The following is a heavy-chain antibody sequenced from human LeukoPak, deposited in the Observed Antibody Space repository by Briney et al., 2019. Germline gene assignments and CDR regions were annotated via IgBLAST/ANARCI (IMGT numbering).Heavy chain of an antibody. CDR3: ARGLRPDSSGTFDY. CDR1: GYTFTSYD. J-gene: IGHJ4*02. D-gene: IGHD3-22*01. V-gene: IGHV1-8*01. Sequence: ASVKVSCKASGYTFTSYDINWVRQATGQGLEWMGWMNPNSGNTGYAQKFQGRVTMIGNTSISTAYMELSSLRSEDTAVYYCARGLRPDSSGTFDYWGQGTLVTVSS. CDR2: MNPNSGNT.